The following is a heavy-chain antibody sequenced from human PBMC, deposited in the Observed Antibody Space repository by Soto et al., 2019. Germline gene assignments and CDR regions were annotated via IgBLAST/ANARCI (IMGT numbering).Heavy chain of an antibody. V-gene: IGHV3-23*01. CDR1: GFTFNTYA. CDR2: ISGSDGVT. J-gene: IGHJ4*02. D-gene: IGHD3-10*01. CDR3: TSGSRQGGSDY. Sequence: EVQLLESGGGLVQPGGSLRLFRAASGFTFNTYAMSWVRQAPGKGLAWVSTISGSDGVTYYADSVKGRFTISRDNSQNTLYLQMNSLRAEDTAVYYCTSGSRQGGSDYWGPGTLVTVSS.